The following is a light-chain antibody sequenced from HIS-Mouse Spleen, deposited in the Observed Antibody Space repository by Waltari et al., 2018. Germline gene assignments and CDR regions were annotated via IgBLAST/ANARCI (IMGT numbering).Light chain of an antibody. J-gene: IGKJ3*01. CDR2: GAS. V-gene: IGKV3-20*01. Sequence: TQSPGTLSLSPGERATLSCRASQSVSSSYLAWYQQKPGQAPRLLIYGASSRATGIPDRFSGSGSGTDFTLKISRVEAEDVGVYYCMQALQTPFTFGPGTKVDIK. CDR3: MQALQTPFT. CDR1: QSVSSSY.